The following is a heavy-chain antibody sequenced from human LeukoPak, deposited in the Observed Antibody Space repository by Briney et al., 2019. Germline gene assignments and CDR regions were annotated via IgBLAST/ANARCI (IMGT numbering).Heavy chain of an antibody. Sequence: SETLSLTSTVSGGSITSSFYWSWIRQSPGKGLEWIGYIYNSGGTKYNPSLKSRLTISVDTSKNQFSLNLSSVTAADTAVYYCARASVLLSADYWGQGTLVTVSS. V-gene: IGHV4-59*01. D-gene: IGHD3-16*01. J-gene: IGHJ4*02. CDR1: GGSITSSFY. CDR3: ARASVLLSADY. CDR2: IYNSGGT.